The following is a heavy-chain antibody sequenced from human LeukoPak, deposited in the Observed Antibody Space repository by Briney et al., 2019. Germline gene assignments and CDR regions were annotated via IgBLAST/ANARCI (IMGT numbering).Heavy chain of an antibody. CDR3: AKDRRLAAFDY. CDR2: ISSSSSYI. J-gene: IGHJ4*02. Sequence: GGSLRLSCAASGFSFSSYNMNWVRQAPGKGLEWVSSISSSSSYIYYADSVKGRFTISRDNAKNSQYLQMNSLRAEDTAVYYCAKDRRLAAFDYGGQGTLVTVSS. V-gene: IGHV3-21*04. CDR1: GFSFSSYN. D-gene: IGHD6-25*01.